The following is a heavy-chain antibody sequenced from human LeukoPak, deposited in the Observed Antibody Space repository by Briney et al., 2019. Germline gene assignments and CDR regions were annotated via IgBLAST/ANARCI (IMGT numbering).Heavy chain of an antibody. CDR3: ARSLYYYGSDSFDI. Sequence: SETLSLTCTVSGDSISSSSYYWNWIRQPPGKGLEWIGYIYYSGSTNYNPSLKSRVTISVDTSKTQFSLKLSSVTAADTAVYYCARSLYYYGSDSFDIWGQGTMVTVSS. CDR2: IYYSGST. CDR1: GDSISSSSYY. V-gene: IGHV4-61*01. D-gene: IGHD3-10*01. J-gene: IGHJ3*02.